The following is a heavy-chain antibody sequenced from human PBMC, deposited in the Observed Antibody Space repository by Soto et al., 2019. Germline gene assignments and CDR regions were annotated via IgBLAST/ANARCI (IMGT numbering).Heavy chain of an antibody. CDR3: ARQGMITRTEYGMEV. D-gene: IGHD3-16*01. Sequence: PGESLKISCKGSGYSFTSYWISWVRQMPGKGLEWMGRIDPSDSYTNYSPSFQGHVTISADKSISTAYLQWSSLKASDTAMYYCARQGMITRTEYGMEVWGQGTTVTVSS. V-gene: IGHV5-10-1*01. CDR2: IDPSDSYT. CDR1: GYSFTSYW. J-gene: IGHJ6*02.